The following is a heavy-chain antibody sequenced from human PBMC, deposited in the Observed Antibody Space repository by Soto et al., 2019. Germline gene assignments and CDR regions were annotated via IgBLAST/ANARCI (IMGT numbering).Heavy chain of an antibody. CDR3: AGMVRGSNIDYYHYMDV. V-gene: IGHV1-18*01. CDR2: ISASNGDT. D-gene: IGHD3-10*01. Sequence: QVQLVQSGAEVKKPGASVKVSCKASGYSFTSHGISWVRQAPGQGLEWMAWISASNGDTNYAQKFQGRVTVTTDTSTSTGYMELRSLRPEDTAVYYCAGMVRGSNIDYYHYMDVCGKGTTVTVSS. CDR1: GYSFTSHG. J-gene: IGHJ6*03.